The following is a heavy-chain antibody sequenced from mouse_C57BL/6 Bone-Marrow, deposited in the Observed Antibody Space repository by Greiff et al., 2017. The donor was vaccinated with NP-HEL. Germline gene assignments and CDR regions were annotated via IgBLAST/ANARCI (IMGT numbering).Heavy chain of an antibody. Sequence: EVQVVESGGGLVKPGGSLKLSCAASGFTFSDYGMHWVRQAPEKGLEWVAYISSGSSTIYYADTVKGRFTISRDNAKNTLFLQMTSLRSEDTAMYYCAREITTVGYAMDYWGQGTSVTVSS. CDR2: ISSGSSTI. V-gene: IGHV5-17*01. J-gene: IGHJ4*01. CDR3: AREITTVGYAMDY. D-gene: IGHD1-1*01. CDR1: GFTFSDYG.